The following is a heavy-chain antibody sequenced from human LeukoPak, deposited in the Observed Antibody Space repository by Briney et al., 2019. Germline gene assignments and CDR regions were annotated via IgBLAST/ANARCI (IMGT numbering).Heavy chain of an antibody. Sequence: GESLRVSCAASGFSFSASAMHWVRQTSGKGLEWVGRIRSKANTYATAYAASVKGRFTISRDESKNTAYLEMNSLKIEDTAVYYCTRNWDYSDFFDYWGQGTLVTVSS. V-gene: IGHV3-73*01. J-gene: IGHJ4*02. CDR3: TRNWDYSDFFDY. CDR2: IRSKANTYAT. CDR1: GFSFSASA. D-gene: IGHD4-11*01.